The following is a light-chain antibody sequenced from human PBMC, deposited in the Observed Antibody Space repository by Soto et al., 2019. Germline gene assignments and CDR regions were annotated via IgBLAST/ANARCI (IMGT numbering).Light chain of an antibody. J-gene: IGKJ4*01. CDR3: QQYGSSSLT. Sequence: EIVLTQSPGTLSLSPGERATLSCRASQSVSRSYLAWYQQKPGQAPRLLIYGASGRATGIPDRFSGSGSGTDFTLTISRLEPEDFAVYYCQQYGSSSLTFGGGTKVEIK. CDR1: QSVSRSY. CDR2: GAS. V-gene: IGKV3-20*01.